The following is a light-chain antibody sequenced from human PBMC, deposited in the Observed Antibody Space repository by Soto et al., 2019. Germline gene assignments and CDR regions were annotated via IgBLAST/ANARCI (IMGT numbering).Light chain of an antibody. V-gene: IGKV3-20*01. CDR2: DAS. J-gene: IGKJ2*01. CDR1: QSLSKSH. Sequence: EIVLTQSPGALSLSQGERATLSCRASQSLSKSHLAWYQQKPGQSPRLLIYDASSRATGIADRFSGSGSGTDFTLTISRLEPEDFAVYFCQHYDNPPPFTFGQGTKVDIK. CDR3: QHYDNPPPFT.